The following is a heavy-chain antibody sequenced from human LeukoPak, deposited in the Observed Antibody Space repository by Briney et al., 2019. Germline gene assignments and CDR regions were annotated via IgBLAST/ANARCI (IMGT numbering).Heavy chain of an antibody. V-gene: IGHV4-39*01. D-gene: IGHD1-26*01. Sequence: SETLSLTCTVSGGSISSSGYYWGWIRQPPGKGLEWIACIYYSGSTYYNPSLKSRVTISVDTSKNQLSLKLSSLTAADTAVYYCARHDYSGSYYGLSWFDPWGQGTLVTVSS. CDR2: IYYSGST. CDR1: GGSISSSGYY. CDR3: ARHDYSGSYYGLSWFDP. J-gene: IGHJ5*02.